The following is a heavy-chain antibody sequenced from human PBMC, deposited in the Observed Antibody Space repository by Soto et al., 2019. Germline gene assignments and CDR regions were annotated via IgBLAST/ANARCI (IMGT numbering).Heavy chain of an antibody. Sequence: QVQLQQWGAGLLKPSETLSLTCAVYGGSFSGYYWSWIRQPPGKGLEWIGEINHSGSTNYNPSLKSRVTISVDTSKNQFSLKLSSVTAADTAVYYCARGESVVVAATFDYWGQGTLVTVSS. J-gene: IGHJ4*02. CDR1: GGSFSGYY. CDR3: ARGESVVVAATFDY. D-gene: IGHD2-15*01. V-gene: IGHV4-34*01. CDR2: INHSGST.